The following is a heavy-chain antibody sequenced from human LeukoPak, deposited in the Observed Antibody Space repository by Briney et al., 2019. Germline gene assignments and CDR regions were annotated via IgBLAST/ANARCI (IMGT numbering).Heavy chain of an antibody. J-gene: IGHJ4*02. CDR3: ARESLGELSFDEYFDY. CDR1: NYTFTNYG. D-gene: IGHD3-16*02. CDR2: ISGYNGDT. Sequence: ASVKVSCKSFNYTFTNYGISWVRQAPGQGLEWMGWISGYNGDTNFAQKFQDRVTMTTDTSTSTVYMELRSLRSEDTAIYHCARESLGELSFDEYFDYWGQGTLVTVSS. V-gene: IGHV1-18*01.